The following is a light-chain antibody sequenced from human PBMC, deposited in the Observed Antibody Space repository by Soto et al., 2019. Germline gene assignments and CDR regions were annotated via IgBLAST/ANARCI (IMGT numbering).Light chain of an antibody. Sequence: EIVLTQSPGPLSLSPGERATLSCRASQSVSSSYLAWYQQKPGQAPRLLIYGAASRATGIPDRFSGSGSGTDFTLTISRLEPEDFAVYYCQQYGNSPRTFGQGTKLEIK. CDR3: QQYGNSPRT. V-gene: IGKV3-20*01. J-gene: IGKJ2*02. CDR1: QSVSSSY. CDR2: GAA.